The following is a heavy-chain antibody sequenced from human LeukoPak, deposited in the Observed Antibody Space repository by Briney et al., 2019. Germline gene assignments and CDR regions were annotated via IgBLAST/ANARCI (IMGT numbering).Heavy chain of an antibody. V-gene: IGHV3-30-3*01. CDR3: AKEERYNGWFTIDY. D-gene: IGHD1-1*01. CDR2: ISYDGSNK. Sequence: QAGGSLRLSCAASGFTFSSYAMHWVRQAPGKGLEWVAVISYDGSNKYYADSVKGRFTISRDNSKSTLYLQMNSLRAEDSAIYYCAKEERYNGWFTIDYWGQGTLVTVSS. J-gene: IGHJ4*02. CDR1: GFTFSSYA.